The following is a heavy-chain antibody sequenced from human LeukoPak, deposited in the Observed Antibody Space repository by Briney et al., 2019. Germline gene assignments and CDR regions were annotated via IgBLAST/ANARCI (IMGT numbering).Heavy chain of an antibody. CDR2: ISSRGRTI. CDR3: ARVVGTKSYSEY. Sequence: GGSLRLSCAASGFTFSSYAMHWVRQAPGKGLEWVSYISSRGRTIYYADSVKGRFTISRDNAKNSLYLQMNSLRAEDTAVYYCARVVGTKSYSEYWGQGTLVTVSS. J-gene: IGHJ4*02. CDR1: GFTFSSYA. V-gene: IGHV3-48*03. D-gene: IGHD3-10*01.